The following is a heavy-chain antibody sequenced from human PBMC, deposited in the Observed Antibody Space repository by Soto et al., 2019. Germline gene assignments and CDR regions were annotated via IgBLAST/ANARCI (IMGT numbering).Heavy chain of an antibody. CDR2: ISYDGSNK. J-gene: IGHJ4*02. Sequence: GGSLRLSCAASGFTFSSYAMHWVRQAPGKGLEWVAVISYDGSNKYYADSVKGRFTISRDNSKNTLYLQMNSLRAEDTAVYYCARTYSSSSGFDYWGQGTLVTVSS. V-gene: IGHV3-30-3*01. D-gene: IGHD6-6*01. CDR1: GFTFSSYA. CDR3: ARTYSSSSGFDY.